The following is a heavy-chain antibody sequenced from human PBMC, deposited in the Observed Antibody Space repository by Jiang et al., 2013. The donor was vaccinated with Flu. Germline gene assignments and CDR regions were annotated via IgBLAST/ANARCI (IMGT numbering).Heavy chain of an antibody. CDR1: GYSFSSYW. Sequence: GESLSISCKGSGYSFSSYWISWVRQMPGKGLEWMGRINPIDGYSNFGPSFEGHVTISVDKSISTAYLHWSSLKASDTAMYYCARHRGIYSSSSGSDQWGQGTLVTVSS. J-gene: IGHJ4*02. D-gene: IGHD6-6*01. CDR3: ARHRGIYSSSSGSDQ. CDR2: INPIDGYS. V-gene: IGHV5-10-1*01.